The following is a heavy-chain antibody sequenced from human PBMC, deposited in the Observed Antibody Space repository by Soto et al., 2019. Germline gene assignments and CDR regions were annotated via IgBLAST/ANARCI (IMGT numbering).Heavy chain of an antibody. D-gene: IGHD6-19*01. CDR2: INAGNGNT. V-gene: IGHV1-3*05. Sequence: QVQLVQSGAEEKKPGASVKVSCKASGHTFTSYAMHWVRQAPGQRLEWMGWINAGNGNTKYSQKFQGRVTITRDTSASTAYMELSSLRSEDTAVYYCARGSGWYPPFDYWGQGTLVTVSS. J-gene: IGHJ4*02. CDR1: GHTFTSYA. CDR3: ARGSGWYPPFDY.